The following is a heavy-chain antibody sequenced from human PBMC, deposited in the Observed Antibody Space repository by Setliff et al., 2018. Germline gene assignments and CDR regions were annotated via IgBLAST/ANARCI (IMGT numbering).Heavy chain of an antibody. J-gene: IGHJ4*02. CDR3: AKFSSVPGSRFFDY. D-gene: IGHD2-2*01. CDR2: ISANGGST. CDR1: GFTFSDYA. Sequence: PGGSLRLSCEASGFTFSDYAMSWVRQAPGKGLEWVSSISANGGSTYSADSVKGRFTISRDNSKNTLYLQMNSLRAEDTAIYSCAKFSSVPGSRFFDYWGQGALVTVSS. V-gene: IGHV3-23*01.